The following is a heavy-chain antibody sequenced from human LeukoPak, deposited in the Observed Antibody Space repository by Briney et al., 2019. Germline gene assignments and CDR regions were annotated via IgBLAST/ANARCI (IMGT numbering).Heavy chain of an antibody. CDR2: IYYSGST. Sequence: TSETLSLTCTVSGGSISSSSYYWGWIRQPPGKGLEWIGSIYYSGSTYYNPSLKSRVTISVDTSKNQFSLKLSSVTAADTAVYYCARYYGGYYYYMDVWGKGTTVTVSS. CDR3: ARYYGGYYYYMDV. D-gene: IGHD4-23*01. V-gene: IGHV4-39*07. J-gene: IGHJ6*03. CDR1: GGSISSSSYY.